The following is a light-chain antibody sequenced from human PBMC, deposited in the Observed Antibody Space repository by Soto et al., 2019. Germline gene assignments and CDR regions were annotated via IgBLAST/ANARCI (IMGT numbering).Light chain of an antibody. V-gene: IGKV3-15*01. CDR2: DVS. CDR3: QQYNNWPFS. Sequence: TQSPATLSISPGERVTLSCRAGQGVTTNFAWYQQKSGQSPRLLIYDVSSTATGVPSRFSGTGSETDFTLTFSGLQSEDSAIYFCQQYNNWPFSFGQGTRLEIK. J-gene: IGKJ5*01. CDR1: QGVTTN.